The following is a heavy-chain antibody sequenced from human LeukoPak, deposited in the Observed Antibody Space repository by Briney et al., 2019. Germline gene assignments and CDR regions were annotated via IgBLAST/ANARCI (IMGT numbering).Heavy chain of an antibody. J-gene: IGHJ4*02. D-gene: IGHD2/OR15-2a*01. CDR1: GFSLSTSGVA. Sequence: SGPTLVQPTQTLTLTCTFSGFSLSTSGVAVGWIRQPPGKALEWLALIYWDNDKRYSPSLKSRLTITKDTSTNQVVLTMTNMDPVDTATYYCAHSKTRLLTLYYFDYWGQGTLVTVSS. V-gene: IGHV2-5*02. CDR2: IYWDNDK. CDR3: AHSKTRLLTLYYFDY.